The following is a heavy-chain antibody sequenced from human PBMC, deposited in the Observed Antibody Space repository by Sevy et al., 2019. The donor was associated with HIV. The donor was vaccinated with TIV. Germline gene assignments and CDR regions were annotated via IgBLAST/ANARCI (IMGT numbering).Heavy chain of an antibody. Sequence: SGPTLVKPTQTLTLTYTFSGFSLSTSGEGVGWIRQPPGKALEWLALIYWNDDQRYSPSLKSRLTITKDTSNKQVVLTMTNMDPVDTATYYCADRGGVHYYDSSGYYTRAEYFEHWGQGTLVTVSS. D-gene: IGHD3-22*01. CDR2: IYWNDDQ. CDR1: GFSLSTSGEG. CDR3: ADRGGVHYYDSSGYYTRAEYFEH. J-gene: IGHJ1*01. V-gene: IGHV2-5*01.